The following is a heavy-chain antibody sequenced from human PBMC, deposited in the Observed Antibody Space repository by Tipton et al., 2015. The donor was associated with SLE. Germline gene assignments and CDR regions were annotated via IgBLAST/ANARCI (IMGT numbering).Heavy chain of an antibody. D-gene: IGHD5-24*01. V-gene: IGHV4-59*08. CDR3: ARRGSYMGPLQA. CDR2: IYYSGST. Sequence: LRLSCTVSGGSISGYYWSWIRQPPGKGLEWIGYIYYSGSTNYSPSLKSRVTISVDTSKSHFSLKLSSVTAADTAVYYCARRGSYMGPLQAWGQGTLVTVSS. J-gene: IGHJ5*02. CDR1: GGSISGYY.